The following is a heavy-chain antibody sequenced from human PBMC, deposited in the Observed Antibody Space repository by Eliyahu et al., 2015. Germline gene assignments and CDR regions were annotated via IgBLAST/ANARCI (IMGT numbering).Heavy chain of an antibody. CDR1: GGSIIINSYY. D-gene: IGHD3-10*01. Sequence: QLQLQESGPGLVKPSETLSLTCTVSGGSIIINSYYWGWIRQPPGKGLEWIGSIYYSGSTYYNPSLKSRVTISVDTSKNQFSLKLSSVTATDTAVYYCARHPRLLWFDYWGQGTLVTVSS. CDR2: IYYSGST. CDR3: ARHPRLLWFDY. J-gene: IGHJ5*01. V-gene: IGHV4-39*01.